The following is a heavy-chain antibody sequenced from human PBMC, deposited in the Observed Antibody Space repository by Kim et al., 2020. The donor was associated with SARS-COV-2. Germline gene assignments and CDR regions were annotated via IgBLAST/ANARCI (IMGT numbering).Heavy chain of an antibody. Sequence: SVKVSCKASGGTFSSYAISWVRQAPGQGLEWMGGIIPIFGTANYAQKFQGRVTITADESTSTAYMELSSLRSEGTAVYYCARRTGIGGGWFDPWGQGTLVTVSS. V-gene: IGHV1-69*13. CDR1: GGTFSSYA. J-gene: IGHJ5*02. D-gene: IGHD1-1*01. CDR3: ARRTGIGGGWFDP. CDR2: IIPIFGTA.